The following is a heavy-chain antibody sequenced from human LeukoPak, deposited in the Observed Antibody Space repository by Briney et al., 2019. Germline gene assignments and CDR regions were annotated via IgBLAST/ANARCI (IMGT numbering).Heavy chain of an antibody. D-gene: IGHD5-18*01. CDR1: GFPFSSHW. Sequence: GGSLRLSCAASGFPFSSHWLHWVRQAPGQGLEWVSRIQPGGSTRNYADSVKGRFTVSRDYAKNTLFLQMNSLRAEDTAVYFCTRDFSYGYFDYWGQGALVIVSS. V-gene: IGHV3-74*01. CDR2: IQPGGSTR. J-gene: IGHJ4*02. CDR3: TRDFSYGYFDY.